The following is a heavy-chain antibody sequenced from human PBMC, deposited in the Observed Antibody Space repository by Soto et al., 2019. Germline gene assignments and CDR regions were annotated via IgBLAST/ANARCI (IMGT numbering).Heavy chain of an antibody. J-gene: IGHJ5*02. CDR2: IYYSGST. Sequence: SETLSLTCSVSGGSINSSSYFWGWVRQPPGKGLEWIGSIYYSGSTYYNPSLRSRVTISVDTSKNQFPLKLSSVTAADTAVFYCARHYSSGSRNWFDPWGQGTLVTSPQ. CDR1: GGSINSSSYF. CDR3: ARHYSSGSRNWFDP. D-gene: IGHD6-19*01. V-gene: IGHV4-39*01.